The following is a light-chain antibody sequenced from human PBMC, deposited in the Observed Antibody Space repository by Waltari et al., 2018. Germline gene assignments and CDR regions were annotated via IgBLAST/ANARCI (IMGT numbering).Light chain of an antibody. Sequence: IQFTQSLSSLSASVGDRVTITCRASHDINSILAWYQQKPEKAPKVLIYATSTLQSGVPSMLSGSEAGTVFTHTLSSLQPEDFATYYCQHFKSYPLTFGGGPKVEIK. V-gene: IGKV1-9*01. CDR2: ATS. CDR1: HDINSI. CDR3: QHFKSYPLT. J-gene: IGKJ4*01.